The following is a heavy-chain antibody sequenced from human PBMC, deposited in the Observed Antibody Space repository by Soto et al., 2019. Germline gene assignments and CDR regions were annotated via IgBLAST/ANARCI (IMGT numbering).Heavy chain of an antibody. J-gene: IGHJ6*02. V-gene: IGHV1-18*01. CDR1: GYTFTSYG. CDR3: ARRKVHIVPAGTYYGMDV. D-gene: IGHD2-21*01. CDR2: ISAYNGNT. Sequence: QVQLVQSGAEVKKPGASVKVSCKASGYTFTSYGISWVRQAPGQGLEWMGWISAYNGNTNYAQKLQGRVTMTTDTSTSTAYMELRSMRSDDTAVYYCARRKVHIVPAGTYYGMDVWGQGTTVTVSS.